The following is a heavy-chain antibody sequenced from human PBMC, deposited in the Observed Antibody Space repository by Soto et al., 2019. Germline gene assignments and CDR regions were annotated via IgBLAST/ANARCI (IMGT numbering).Heavy chain of an antibody. J-gene: IGHJ6*02. V-gene: IGHV5-10-1*01. CDR2: IDPSDSYT. CDR3: ARQLVVVPAADFYYYGMDV. D-gene: IGHD2-2*01. Sequence: GESLKISCKGSGYSFTSYWISWVRQMPGKGLEWMGRIDPSDSYTNYSPSFQGHVTISADKSISTAYLQRSSLKASDTAMYYCARQLVVVPAADFYYYGMDVWGQGTTVTV. CDR1: GYSFTSYW.